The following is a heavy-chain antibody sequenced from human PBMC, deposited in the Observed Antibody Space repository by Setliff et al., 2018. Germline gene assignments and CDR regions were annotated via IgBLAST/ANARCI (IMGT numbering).Heavy chain of an antibody. J-gene: IGHJ4*02. CDR1: GYKFNDYA. D-gene: IGHD2-2*01. V-gene: IGHV1-18*01. CDR2: ISAYSGNT. CDR3: SRLVRYCTTTTCQRASGGEF. Sequence: ASVKVSCKTSGYKFNDYAISWVRQGPGQGLEWMGWISAYSGNTYYAQKLHDRVTPTTDTSTSTAYMELRSLGTDDTAVYYCSRLVRYCTTTTCQRASGGEFWGQGTLVTVSS.